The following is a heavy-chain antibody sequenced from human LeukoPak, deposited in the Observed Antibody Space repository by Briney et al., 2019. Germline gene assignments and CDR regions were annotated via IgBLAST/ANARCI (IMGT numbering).Heavy chain of an antibody. V-gene: IGHV3-7*01. CDR3: ASTTLTSYYYDSSGYDY. CDR1: GFTFITYW. J-gene: IGHJ4*02. D-gene: IGHD3-22*01. CDR2: IKQDGSEK. Sequence: PGGSLRLSCTASGFTFITYWMSWVRQAPGKGLEWVANIKQDGSEKYYVDSVKGRFTISRDNAKNSLYLQMNSLRAEDTAVYYCASTTLTSYYYDSSGYDYWGQGTLVTVSS.